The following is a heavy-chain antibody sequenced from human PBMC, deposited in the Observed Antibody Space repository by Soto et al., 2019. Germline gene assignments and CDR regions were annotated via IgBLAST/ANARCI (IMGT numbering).Heavy chain of an antibody. V-gene: IGHV4-59*01. CDR2: IYYSGST. CDR1: GGSISSYY. CDR3: ARGDGNYYGSGSYYYD. D-gene: IGHD3-10*01. Sequence: SETLSLTCTVSGGSISSYYWSWIRQPPGKGLEWIGYIYYSGSTNYNPSLKSRVTISVDTSKNQFSLKLSSVTAADTAVYYCARGDGNYYGSGSYYYDWGQGTLVTVSS. J-gene: IGHJ4*02.